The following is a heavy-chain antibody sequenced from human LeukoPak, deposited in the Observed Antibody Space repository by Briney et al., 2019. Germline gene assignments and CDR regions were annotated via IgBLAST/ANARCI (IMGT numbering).Heavy chain of an antibody. CDR1: GYIFAHNG. J-gene: IGHJ4*02. D-gene: IGHD2-15*01. CDR2: ISAYNGNT. CDR3: AREAGGNLDY. Sequence: VASVKVSCKTSGYIFAHNGISWVRQAPGQGPEWMGWISAYNGNTNYAQKLQGRVTMTTDTSTSTAYMELRSLRSDDTAVYYCAREAGGNLDYWGQGTLVTVSS. V-gene: IGHV1-18*01.